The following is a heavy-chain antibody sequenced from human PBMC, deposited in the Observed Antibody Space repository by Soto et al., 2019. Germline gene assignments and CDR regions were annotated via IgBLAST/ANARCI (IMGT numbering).Heavy chain of an antibody. D-gene: IGHD6-19*01. Sequence: SGHTLVKPTRTLTLTCTYSGFSLSTSGVGVGWIRQPPGKALEWLALIYWNDDKRYSPSLKSRLTITKDTSKNQVGLTMTNMDPVATTTYYCPHRLSPYICGWYLLSPYATHFRGPATTVTLSS. CDR1: GFSLSTSGVG. CDR3: PHRLSPYICGWYLLSPYATHF. CDR2: IYWNDDK. J-gene: IGHJ6*02. V-gene: IGHV2-5*01.